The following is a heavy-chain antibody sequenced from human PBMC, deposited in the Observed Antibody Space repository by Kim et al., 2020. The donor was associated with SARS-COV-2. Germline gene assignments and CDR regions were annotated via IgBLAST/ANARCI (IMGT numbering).Heavy chain of an antibody. Sequence: YYADSVKARFTNSRDNSKNTLYLQMNRRRAEATAVYYCAKDRGDAYDIWGQGTMVTVSS. J-gene: IGHJ3*02. CDR3: AKDRGDAYDI. V-gene: IGHV3-23*01.